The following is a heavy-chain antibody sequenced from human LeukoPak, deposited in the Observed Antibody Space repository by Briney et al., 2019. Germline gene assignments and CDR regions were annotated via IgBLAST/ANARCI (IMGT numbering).Heavy chain of an antibody. V-gene: IGHV4-39*07. CDR2: IYYSGST. D-gene: IGHD6-19*01. Sequence: SETLSLTCTVSGGSISSSSYYWGWIRQPPGKGLEWIGNIYYSGSTYYNPSLKSRVTISVDTSKNQFSLKLSSVTAADTAVYYCAREPVAGRVDYWGQGTLVTVSS. CDR3: AREPVAGRVDY. CDR1: GGSISSSSYY. J-gene: IGHJ4*02.